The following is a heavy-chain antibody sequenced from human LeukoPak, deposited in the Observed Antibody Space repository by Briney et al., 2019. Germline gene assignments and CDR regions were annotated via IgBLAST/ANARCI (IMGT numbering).Heavy chain of an antibody. D-gene: IGHD6-19*01. Sequence: ASVKVSCKASGYTFTSYGISWVRQAPGQGLEWMGWISAYNGNTNYAQKLRGRVTMTTDTSTSTAYMELRSLRSDDTAVYYCAREFRGYSSGWYYYYYYGMDVWGQRTTVTVSS. J-gene: IGHJ6*02. V-gene: IGHV1-18*01. CDR2: ISAYNGNT. CDR1: GYTFTSYG. CDR3: AREFRGYSSGWYYYYYYGMDV.